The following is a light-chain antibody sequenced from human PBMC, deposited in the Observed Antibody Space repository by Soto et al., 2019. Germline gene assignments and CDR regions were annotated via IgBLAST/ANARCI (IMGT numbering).Light chain of an antibody. CDR3: QQYYSYPWT. J-gene: IGKJ1*01. CDR1: QSISGW. Sequence: DIQMTQSPSTLSASVGDRVTSTCRASQSISGWLAWYQQKPGKPPKLLIYDASSLEGGVPSRFSGSGPGTEFTLTISSLQPDDFATYYCQQYYSYPWTFGQGTTGDIK. V-gene: IGKV1-5*01. CDR2: DAS.